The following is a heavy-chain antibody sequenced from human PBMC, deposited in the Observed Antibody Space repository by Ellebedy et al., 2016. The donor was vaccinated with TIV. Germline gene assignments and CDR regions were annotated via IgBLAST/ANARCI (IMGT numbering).Heavy chain of an antibody. CDR3: ARDPGGGGNYGDNWFDP. CDR1: GFTVNSYF. D-gene: IGHD4-17*01. J-gene: IGHJ5*02. CDR2: IYKDGGT. Sequence: PGGSLRLSCAASGFTVNSYFMTWVRQASGKGLEWVSIIYKDGGTNYTDSVLGRLTISRDNSENTLYLQMDSLRAEDTAVYYCARDPGGGGNYGDNWFDPWGQGTLVTVSS. V-gene: IGHV3-66*01.